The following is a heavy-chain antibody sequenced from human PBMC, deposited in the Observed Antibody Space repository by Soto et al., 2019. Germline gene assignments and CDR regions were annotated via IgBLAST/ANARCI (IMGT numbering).Heavy chain of an antibody. J-gene: IGHJ4*02. D-gene: IGHD5-18*01. Sequence: EVQLVESGGGLVQPGGSLRLSCAASGFTFSSYAIHWVRQAPGKGLEYGSAISSNGGSIHYPKSMQGRFTISGDNSKNALYLQKGSLRAGDMAVYYCARGPGYDFDYRGQGTLVTVSS. CDR2: ISSNGGSI. V-gene: IGHV3-64*01. CDR1: GFTFSSYA. CDR3: ARGPGYDFDY.